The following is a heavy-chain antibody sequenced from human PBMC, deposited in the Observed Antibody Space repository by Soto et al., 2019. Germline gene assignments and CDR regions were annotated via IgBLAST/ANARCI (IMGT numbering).Heavy chain of an antibody. CDR2: ISGSGSET. J-gene: IGHJ4*02. Sequence: GGSLRLSCAASEFTFSNYAVSWVRQPPGKGLEWVSTISGSGSETYYADSVKGRFTISRDNSENTLYLQMNSLRAEDTAVYYCAKANNYGSGNYYSNFDCWGQGTLVTVSS. D-gene: IGHD3-10*01. CDR1: EFTFSNYA. V-gene: IGHV3-23*01. CDR3: AKANNYGSGNYYSNFDC.